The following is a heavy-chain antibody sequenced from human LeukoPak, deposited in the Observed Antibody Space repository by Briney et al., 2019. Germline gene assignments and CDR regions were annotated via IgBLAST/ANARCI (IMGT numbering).Heavy chain of an antibody. V-gene: IGHV3-53*01. CDR1: VFTVSSNY. D-gene: IGHD3-22*01. J-gene: IGHJ1*01. Sequence: TGGSLRLSCAASVFTVSSNYMMGWVRPAPGKGLEWVSGIYSGGDTYYGDSVKGRFTISRDNSNNTLYLQMNSLRAEDTAVYYCASSYFDNRGSGYFQHWSQGTLVTVSS. CDR3: ASSYFDNRGSGYFQH. CDR2: IYSGGDT.